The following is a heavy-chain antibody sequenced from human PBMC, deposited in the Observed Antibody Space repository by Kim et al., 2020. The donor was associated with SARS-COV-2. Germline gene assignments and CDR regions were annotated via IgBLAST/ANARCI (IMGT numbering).Heavy chain of an antibody. Sequence: GGSLRLSCAASGFTFSNAWMSWVRQAPGKGLEWVGRIKSKTDGGTTDYAAPVKGRFTISRDDSKNTLYLQMNSLKTEDTAVYYCTTEGDDILTGADYWGQGTLVTVSS. CDR1: GFTFSNAW. CDR2: IKSKTDGGTT. J-gene: IGHJ4*02. D-gene: IGHD3-9*01. V-gene: IGHV3-15*01. CDR3: TTEGDDILTGADY.